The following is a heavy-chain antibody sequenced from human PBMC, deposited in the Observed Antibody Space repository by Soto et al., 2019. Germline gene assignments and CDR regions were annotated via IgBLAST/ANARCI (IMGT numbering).Heavy chain of an antibody. J-gene: IGHJ4*02. D-gene: IGHD3-22*01. CDR2: IDNSGGDI. V-gene: IGHV3-23*01. Sequence: GGSLRLSCAASGFTFSNYAMSWVRQAPGKGLEWVSTIDNSGGDIYYADSVKGRFTISSDSSKNTVYLQIHSLRAEDTAVYYCATRAFYDYSGYYYYYFDYWGQGTLVTVSS. CDR1: GFTFSNYA. CDR3: ATRAFYDYSGYYYYYFDY.